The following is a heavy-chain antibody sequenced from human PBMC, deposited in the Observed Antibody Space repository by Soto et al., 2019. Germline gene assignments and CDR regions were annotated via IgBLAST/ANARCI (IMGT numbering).Heavy chain of an antibody. V-gene: IGHV4-34*01. J-gene: IGHJ4*02. CDR3: ARSFRGVSLD. CDR1: GGSFSYYY. CDR2: INHSGTI. D-gene: IGHD3-10*01. Sequence: PSETLSLTCSVNGGSFSYYYWSWIRQSPGKGLEWIGEINHSGTINFNPSLKSRVTISIDTSENQFSLTLRSVTAADTAIYYCARSFRGVSLDWGQGTLVTVYS.